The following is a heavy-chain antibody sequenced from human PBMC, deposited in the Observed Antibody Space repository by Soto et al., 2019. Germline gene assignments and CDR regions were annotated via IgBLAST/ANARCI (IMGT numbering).Heavy chain of an antibody. Sequence: QVQLQESGPGLVKPSQTLSLTCTVSGGSISSGGYYWSWIRQHPGKGLEWIGYIYYSGSTYYNPSLKSRVTISVDTSKNQFSLKLSSVTAADTAVYYCARSSAYCGGDCWSSVAAFDIWGQGTMVTVSS. CDR1: GGSISSGGYY. J-gene: IGHJ3*02. CDR3: ARSSAYCGGDCWSSVAAFDI. CDR2: IYYSGST. V-gene: IGHV4-31*03. D-gene: IGHD2-21*02.